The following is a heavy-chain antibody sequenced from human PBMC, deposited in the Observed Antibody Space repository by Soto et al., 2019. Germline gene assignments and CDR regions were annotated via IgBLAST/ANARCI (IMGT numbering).Heavy chain of an antibody. Sequence: PSETLSLTCTVSGGSISSGGYYWSWIRQHPGKGLEWIGYIYYSGSTYYNPSLKSRVTISVDTSKNQFSLKLSSVTAADTAVYYCAREQNDLALDFWGQGTLVTVSS. CDR1: GGSISSGGYY. J-gene: IGHJ4*02. D-gene: IGHD1-1*01. V-gene: IGHV4-31*03. CDR2: IYYSGST. CDR3: AREQNDLALDF.